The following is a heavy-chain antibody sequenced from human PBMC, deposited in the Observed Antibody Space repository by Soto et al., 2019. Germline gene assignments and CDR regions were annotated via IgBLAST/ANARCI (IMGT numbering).Heavy chain of an antibody. CDR3: ARRDSRGWYPFDY. CDR1: GYTFTSYY. D-gene: IGHD6-19*01. V-gene: IGHV1-46*01. Sequence: QVQLVQSGAEVKKPGASVKVSCKASGYTFTSYYIHWVRQAPGQGLEWVGVINPSGGTTSYPQRFQGSVTMTSDSSTNTVYMELSSLRTEDTAVFFCARRDSRGWYPFDYWGQGTLVTVSS. J-gene: IGHJ4*02. CDR2: INPSGGTT.